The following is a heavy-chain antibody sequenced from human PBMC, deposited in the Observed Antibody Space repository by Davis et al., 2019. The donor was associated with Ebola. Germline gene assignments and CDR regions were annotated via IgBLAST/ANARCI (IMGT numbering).Heavy chain of an antibody. V-gene: IGHV4-34*01. CDR2: TNHSGST. J-gene: IGHJ5*02. CDR3: ARVRGSYTAWFDP. D-gene: IGHD1-26*01. CDR1: GGSFSGYY. Sequence: SETLSLTCAVYGGSFSGYYWSWIRQPPGKGLEWIGETNHSGSTNYNPSLKSRVTISVDTSKNQFSLKLSSLPAADTAVYYCARVRGSYTAWFDPWGQGTLVTVSS.